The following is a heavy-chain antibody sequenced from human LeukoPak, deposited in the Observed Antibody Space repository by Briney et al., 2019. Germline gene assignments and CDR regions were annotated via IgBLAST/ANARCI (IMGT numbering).Heavy chain of an antibody. Sequence: GGSLRLSCAVSGFSVSGYWMTWVRQAPGKGLEWVANIKQDGSEKNYVDSVKGRFTISRDKAENSLFLQMNSLRVEDTAVYYCAREWQGGIAAAGTRIEGDYWGQGTLVAVSS. CDR2: IKQDGSEK. D-gene: IGHD6-13*01. V-gene: IGHV3-7*01. CDR1: GFSVSGYW. CDR3: AREWQGGIAAAGTRIEGDY. J-gene: IGHJ4*02.